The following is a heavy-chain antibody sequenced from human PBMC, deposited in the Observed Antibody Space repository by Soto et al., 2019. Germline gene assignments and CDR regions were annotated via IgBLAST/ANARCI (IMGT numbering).Heavy chain of an antibody. CDR2: IDPSDSYT. CDR3: ARHRHYDILTGYPGVYYGMDV. D-gene: IGHD3-9*01. V-gene: IGHV5-10-1*01. Sequence: GESLKISCKGSGYSFTSYWISWVRQMPGKGLEWMGRIDPSDSYTNYSPSFQGHVTISADKSISTAYLQWSSLKASDTAMYYCARHRHYDILTGYPGVYYGMDVWGQGTSVTVSS. J-gene: IGHJ6*02. CDR1: GYSFTSYW.